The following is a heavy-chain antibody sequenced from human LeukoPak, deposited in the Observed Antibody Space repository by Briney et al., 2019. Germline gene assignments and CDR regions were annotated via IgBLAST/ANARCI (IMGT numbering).Heavy chain of an antibody. CDR1: GFTFSSYA. CDR2: ISGSGGST. D-gene: IGHD4-17*01. CDR3: AKGRNYGDYEAIFDY. V-gene: IGHV3-23*01. Sequence: PGGSLRLSCAASGFTFSSYAMSWVRQAPGKGLEWASAISGSGGSTYYADSVKGRFTISRDNSKNTLYLQMNSLRAEDTAVYYCAKGRNYGDYEAIFDYWGQGTLVTVSS. J-gene: IGHJ4*02.